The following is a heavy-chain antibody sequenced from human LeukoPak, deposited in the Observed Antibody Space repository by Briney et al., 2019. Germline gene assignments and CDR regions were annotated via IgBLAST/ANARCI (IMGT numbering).Heavy chain of an antibody. J-gene: IGHJ4*02. CDR2: IDWDDDK. D-gene: IGHD2-2*01. CDR1: GFSLSTSGMR. CDR3: ARSRRLLRCSTSCYYFDY. Sequence: KESGPALVKPTQTLTLTCTFSGFSLSTSGMRVSWIRQPPGKALEWLARIDWDDDKFYSTSLKTRLTISKDTSKNQVVLTMTNMDPVDTATYYCARSRRLLRCSTSCYYFDYWRQGTLVTVSS. V-gene: IGHV2-70*04.